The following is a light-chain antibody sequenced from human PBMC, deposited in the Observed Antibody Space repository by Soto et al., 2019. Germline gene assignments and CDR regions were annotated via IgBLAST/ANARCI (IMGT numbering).Light chain of an antibody. V-gene: IGKV1-39*01. CDR1: QFIRTS. CDR2: SAF. CDR3: QQSYYTTYT. Sequence: DIQMTQSPSTLSGSVGDRVTIPCRDSQFIRTSVNWYQQKPGKAPTLLLYSAFTLPSGVRSRFSGSGYGADFTLNISSLQPEDSATYYCQQSYYTTYTFGQGTKVDNK. J-gene: IGKJ2*01.